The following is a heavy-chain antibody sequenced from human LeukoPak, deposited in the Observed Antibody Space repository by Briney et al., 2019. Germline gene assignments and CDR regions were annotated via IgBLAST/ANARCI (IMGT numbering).Heavy chain of an antibody. CDR2: ISGSGDST. V-gene: IGHV3-23*01. CDR3: AKTYRYCSSTSCHNY. J-gene: IGHJ4*02. D-gene: IGHD2-2*02. CDR1: GFTFSSYA. Sequence: GGSLRLSCAASGFTFSSYAMSWVRQAPGKGLEWVSGISGSGDSTYYADSVKGRFTISRDNSKNTLYLQMNSLRAEDTAVYYCAKTYRYCSSTSCHNYWGQGTLVTVSS.